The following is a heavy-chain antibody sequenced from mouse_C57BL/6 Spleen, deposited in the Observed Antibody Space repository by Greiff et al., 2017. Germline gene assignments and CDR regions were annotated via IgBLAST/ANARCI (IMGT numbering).Heavy chain of an antibody. CDR1: GYTFTSYW. CDR2: IDPSDSYT. J-gene: IGHJ2*01. CDR3: ARWGDYDGRGDY. Sequence: QVQLQQPGAELVMPGASVKLSCKASGYTFTSYWMHWVKQRPGQGLEWIGAIDPSDSYTNYNQKVKGKSTLTVDKSSSTAYMQLSSLTSEDSAVYYCARWGDYDGRGDYWGQGTTLTVSS. D-gene: IGHD2-4*01. V-gene: IGHV1-69*01.